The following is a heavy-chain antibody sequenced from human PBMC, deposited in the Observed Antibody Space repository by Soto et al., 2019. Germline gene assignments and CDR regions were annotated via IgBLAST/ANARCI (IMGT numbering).Heavy chain of an antibody. D-gene: IGHD2-2*02. J-gene: IGHJ5*02. CDR1: GGSISRYY. Sequence: QVQLQESGPGLVKPSETLSLTCTVSGGSISRYYWSWIRQPPGKGLEWIGYIYYSGRTNYNPSLKSRVTISVDTSKNQFSLKLSSVTAADTAVYYCARGYCSSTSCYIWDNWFDPWGQGTVVTVSS. CDR2: IYYSGRT. V-gene: IGHV4-59*01. CDR3: ARGYCSSTSCYIWDNWFDP.